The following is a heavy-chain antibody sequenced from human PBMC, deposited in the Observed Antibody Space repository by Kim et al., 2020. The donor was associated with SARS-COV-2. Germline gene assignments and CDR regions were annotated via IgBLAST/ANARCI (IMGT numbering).Heavy chain of an antibody. J-gene: IGHJ4*02. Sequence: GGSLRLSCAASGFPFSSYAMSWVRQAPGKVLEWVSTISNRESGDYPHYANSVKGRFTIPRDNSKSTLYLQMNSLTAEDTAVYYCVRDLTYNYAYWGQGTLVTVSS. D-gene: IGHD5-18*01. CDR1: GFPFSSYA. CDR2: ISNRESGDYP. V-gene: IGHV3-23*01. CDR3: VRDLTYNYAY.